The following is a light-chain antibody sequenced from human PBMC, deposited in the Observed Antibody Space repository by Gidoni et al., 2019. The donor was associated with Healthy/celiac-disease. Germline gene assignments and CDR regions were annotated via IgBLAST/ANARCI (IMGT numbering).Light chain of an antibody. CDR3: QQYGSSPQRFT. Sequence: EIVLTQSPGTLSLSPGERATLSCRASQSVSSSYLAWYQQKPGQAPRLLIYGASSRSTGSPARFSGSGSGTDFTLTVSRLEPEDFAVDYCQQYGSSPQRFTFGPGTKVDIK. CDR1: QSVSSSY. V-gene: IGKV3-20*01. J-gene: IGKJ3*01. CDR2: GAS.